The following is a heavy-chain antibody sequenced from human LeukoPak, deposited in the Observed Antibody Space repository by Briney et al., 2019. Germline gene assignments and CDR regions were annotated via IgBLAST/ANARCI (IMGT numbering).Heavy chain of an antibody. CDR3: ARLVGHSYGYLFDY. V-gene: IGHV5-51*01. CDR1: AYSFTNYW. D-gene: IGHD5-18*01. Sequence: GESLQISCKGSAYSFTNYWIGWVRQMPGKGLEWMAIIYSGDSDTKYSPSFQGQVTISADKSNSTAYLQWASLKASDTAMYFCARLVGHSYGYLFDYWGQGTLVTVSS. CDR2: IYSGDSDT. J-gene: IGHJ4*02.